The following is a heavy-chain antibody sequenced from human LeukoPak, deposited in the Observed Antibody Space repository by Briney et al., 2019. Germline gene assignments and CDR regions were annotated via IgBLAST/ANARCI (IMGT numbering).Heavy chain of an antibody. D-gene: IGHD3-3*01. CDR3: ARGEVLQFWSGYWEEAFDI. V-gene: IGHV3-74*01. Sequence: PGGSLRLSCAASGSTFSSYWMHWVRQAPGKGLVWVSRINSDGSSTSYADSVKGRFTISRDNAKNTLYLQMNSLRAEDTAVYYCARGEVLQFWSGYWEEAFDIWGQGTMVAVAS. J-gene: IGHJ3*02. CDR2: INSDGSST. CDR1: GSTFSSYW.